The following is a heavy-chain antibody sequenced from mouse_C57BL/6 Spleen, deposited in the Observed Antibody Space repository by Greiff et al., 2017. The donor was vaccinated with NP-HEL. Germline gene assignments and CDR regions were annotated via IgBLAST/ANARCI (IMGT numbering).Heavy chain of an antibody. Sequence: QVQLQQSGAELVRPGASVTLSCKASGYTFTDYEMHWVKQTPVHGLEWIGAIDPETGGTAYNQKFKGKAILTADKSSSTAYMELRSLTSEDSAVYYCTKELPHWYFDVWGTGTTVTVSS. D-gene: IGHD1-1*01. J-gene: IGHJ1*03. CDR1: GYTFTDYE. CDR3: TKELPHWYFDV. V-gene: IGHV1-15*01. CDR2: IDPETGGT.